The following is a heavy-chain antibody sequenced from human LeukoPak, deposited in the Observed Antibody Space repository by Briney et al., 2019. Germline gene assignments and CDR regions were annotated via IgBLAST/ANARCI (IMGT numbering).Heavy chain of an antibody. CDR3: ARSLPYGTTWYGRSDF. Sequence: GGSLRLSCAASGFPFNAYWMTWVRQAPGKGLEWVANIRQDGDTKYYVDSVKGRFTISRDNAMNSLYLQMNSLRAEDTAIYYCARSLPYGTTWYGRSDFWGQGTLITVSS. V-gene: IGHV3-7*03. CDR2: IRQDGDTK. D-gene: IGHD6-13*01. J-gene: IGHJ4*02. CDR1: GFPFNAYW.